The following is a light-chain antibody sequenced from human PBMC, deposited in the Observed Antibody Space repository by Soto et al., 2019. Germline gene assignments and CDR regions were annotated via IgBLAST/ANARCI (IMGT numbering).Light chain of an antibody. Sequence: QSVLTQPPSVPAAPGQKVTISCFGSNSNIGKNYVSWYQQLPGTAPKLLIYGNNNRHSGISDRISGSKSGTSATLGITGLQPGDEADYYCATWDNTLSAEVFGGGTKLTVL. J-gene: IGLJ3*02. CDR3: ATWDNTLSAEV. CDR2: GNN. CDR1: NSNIGKNY. V-gene: IGLV1-51*01.